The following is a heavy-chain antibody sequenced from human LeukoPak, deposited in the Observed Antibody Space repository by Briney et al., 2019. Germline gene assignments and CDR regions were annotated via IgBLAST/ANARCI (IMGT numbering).Heavy chain of an antibody. CDR1: GFTFSSYE. Sequence: PGGSLRLSCAASGFTFSSYEMNWVRQAPGKGLEWVSYISSSGSTIYYADSVKGRFTISRDNAKNSLYLQMNSLRAEDTAGYYCARDRLLLWFGELSNYYYYGMDVWGKGTTVTVSS. CDR2: ISSSGSTI. V-gene: IGHV3-48*03. D-gene: IGHD3-10*01. CDR3: ARDRLLLWFGELSNYYYYGMDV. J-gene: IGHJ6*04.